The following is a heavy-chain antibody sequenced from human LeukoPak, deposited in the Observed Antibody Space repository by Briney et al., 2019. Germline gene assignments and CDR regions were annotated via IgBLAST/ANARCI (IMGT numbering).Heavy chain of an antibody. Sequence: ASVKVSCKASGYTFTGYYMHWVRQAPGQGLEWMGRINPNSGGTNYAQKFQGRVTMTRDTSASTAYMELSSLRSEDTAVYYCARAPSGYCSGGSCYSSWFDPWGQGTLVTVSS. CDR3: ARAPSGYCSGGSCYSSWFDP. CDR1: GYTFTGYY. CDR2: INPNSGGT. J-gene: IGHJ5*02. V-gene: IGHV1-2*06. D-gene: IGHD2-15*01.